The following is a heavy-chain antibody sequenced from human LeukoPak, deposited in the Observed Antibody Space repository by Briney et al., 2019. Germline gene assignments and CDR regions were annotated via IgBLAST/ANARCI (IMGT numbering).Heavy chain of an antibody. CDR1: GFTFDDYA. CDR2: ISWNSGSI. Sequence: GGSLRLSCAASGFTFDDYAMHWVRQAPGKGLEWVSGISWNSGSIGYADSVKGRFTISRDNAKNSLYLQMNSLRAEDTALYYCAKVRSSGWYSPGDYWGQGTQVTVSS. CDR3: AKVRSSGWYSPGDY. J-gene: IGHJ4*02. D-gene: IGHD6-19*01. V-gene: IGHV3-9*01.